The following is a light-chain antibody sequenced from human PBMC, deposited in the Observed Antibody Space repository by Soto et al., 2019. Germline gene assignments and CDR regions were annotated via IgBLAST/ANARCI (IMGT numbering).Light chain of an antibody. CDR3: ATWDDSLSNYV. CDR2: RNN. Sequence: QPVLTQPPSASGTPGQRVTISCSGSSSNIGNNFVYWYQHLPGTAPKLLIYRNNQRPSGVPDRFSGSKSDTSASLAISGLRSDDEADYYCATWDDSLSNYVFGTGTKVTVL. J-gene: IGLJ1*01. V-gene: IGLV1-47*01. CDR1: SSNIGNNF.